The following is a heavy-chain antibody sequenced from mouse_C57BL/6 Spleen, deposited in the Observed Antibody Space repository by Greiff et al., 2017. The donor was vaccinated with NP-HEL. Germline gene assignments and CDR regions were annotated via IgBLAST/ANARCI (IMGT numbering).Heavy chain of an antibody. CDR1: GYTFTSYW. CDR2: IDPSDSET. V-gene: IGHV1-52*01. D-gene: IGHD1-1*01. Sequence: QVQLQQPGAELVRPGSSVKLSCKASGYTFTSYWMHWVKQRPIQGLEWIGNIDPSDSETHYNQKFKDKATLTVDKSSSTAYMQLSSLTSEDSAVYYCARNPCYGSSYFDYWGKGTTLTVSS. J-gene: IGHJ2*01. CDR3: ARNPCYGSSYFDY.